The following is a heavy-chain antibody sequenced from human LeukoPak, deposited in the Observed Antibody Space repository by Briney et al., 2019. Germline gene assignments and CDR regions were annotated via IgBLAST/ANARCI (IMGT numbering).Heavy chain of an antibody. J-gene: IGHJ5*02. V-gene: IGHV3-23*01. CDR1: GFTLSSYA. CDR2: ISGSGGST. D-gene: IGHD2-15*01. CDR3: AKLAMDIVVVVAATGTSGFDP. Sequence: PGGSLRLSCAASGFTLSSYAMSWVRQAPGKGLEWVSAISGSGGSTYYADSVKGRFTISRDNSKNTLYLQMNSLRAEDTAVYYCAKLAMDIVVVVAATGTSGFDPWGQGTLVTVSS.